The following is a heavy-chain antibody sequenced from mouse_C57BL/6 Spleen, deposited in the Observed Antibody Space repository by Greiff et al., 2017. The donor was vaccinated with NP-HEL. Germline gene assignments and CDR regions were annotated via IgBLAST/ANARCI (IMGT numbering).Heavy chain of an antibody. CDR2: IHPNSGST. CDR1: GYTFTSYW. CDR3: AREAVITTGGYYAMDY. Sequence: VQLQQPGAELVKPGASVKLSCKASGYTFTSYWMHWVKQRPGQGLEWIGMIHPNSGSTNYNEKFKSKATLTVDKSSSTAYMQLSSLTSEDSAVYYCAREAVITTGGYYAMDYWGQGTSVTVSS. V-gene: IGHV1-64*01. D-gene: IGHD1-1*01. J-gene: IGHJ4*01.